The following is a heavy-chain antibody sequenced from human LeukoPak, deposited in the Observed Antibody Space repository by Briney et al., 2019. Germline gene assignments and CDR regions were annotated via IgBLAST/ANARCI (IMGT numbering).Heavy chain of an antibody. CDR3: ARAYSSSSPVDY. V-gene: IGHV4-31*03. CDR2: IYYSGST. J-gene: IGHJ4*02. Sequence: PSQTLSLTCTVSGGSISSGGYYWSWIRPHPGKGLEWIGYIYYSGSTYYNPSLKSRVTISVDTSKNQFSLKLSSVTAADTAVYYCARAYSSSSPVDYWGQGTLVTVSS. D-gene: IGHD6-6*01. CDR1: GGSISSGGYY.